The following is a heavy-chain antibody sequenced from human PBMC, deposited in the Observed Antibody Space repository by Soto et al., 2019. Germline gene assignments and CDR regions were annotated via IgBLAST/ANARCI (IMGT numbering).Heavy chain of an antibody. CDR1: GYTFTSYA. CDR3: ARDLGVGAASDY. Sequence: QVQLVQSGAEVKKPGASVKVSCKASGYTFTSYAMHWVRQAPGQRLEWMGWITAGNGNTKYSQKFQGRVTITRDTSASTAYMELSSLRSEDTAVYYCARDLGVGAASDYWGHGNLVTVSS. CDR2: ITAGNGNT. D-gene: IGHD1-26*01. J-gene: IGHJ4*01. V-gene: IGHV1-3*01.